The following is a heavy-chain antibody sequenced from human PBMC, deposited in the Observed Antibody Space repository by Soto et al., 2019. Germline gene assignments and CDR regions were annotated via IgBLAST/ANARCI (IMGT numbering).Heavy chain of an antibody. CDR2: IYYSGST. CDR3: ARDRGLEYYYDSSGYHPKGNWFDP. Sequence: SETLSLTCTVSGGSISSGGYYWSWIRQHPGKGLEWIGYIYYSGSTYYNPSLKSRVTISVDTSKNQFSLKLSSVTAADTAVYYCARDRGLEYYYDSSGYHPKGNWFDPWGQGTLVTVSS. CDR1: GGSISSGGYY. J-gene: IGHJ5*02. D-gene: IGHD3-22*01. V-gene: IGHV4-31*03.